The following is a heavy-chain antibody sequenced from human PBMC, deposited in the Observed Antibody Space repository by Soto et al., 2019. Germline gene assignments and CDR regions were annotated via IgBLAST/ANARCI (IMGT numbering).Heavy chain of an antibody. CDR3: ARGTRYDFWSGYYSLNRYYYYGMDV. J-gene: IGHJ6*02. Sequence: SETLSLTCAVYGGSFSGYYWSWIRQPPGKGLEWIGEINHSGSTNYNPSLKSRVTISVDTSKNQFSLKLSSVTAADTAVYYCARGTRYDFWSGYYSLNRYYYYGMDVWGQGTKVT. CDR2: INHSGST. D-gene: IGHD3-3*01. CDR1: GGSFSGYY. V-gene: IGHV4-34*01.